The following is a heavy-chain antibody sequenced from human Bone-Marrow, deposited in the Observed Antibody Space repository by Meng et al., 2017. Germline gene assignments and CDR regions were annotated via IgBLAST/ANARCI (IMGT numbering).Heavy chain of an antibody. CDR3: GRDQGRELINH. D-gene: IGHD1-7*01. CDR1: GASISSDIW. CDR2: VYHRGDT. V-gene: IGHV4-4*02. J-gene: IGHJ4*02. Sequence: QVQLQESGPGLVKPSGTLSLTRTVSGASISSDIWWSWVRQPPGKGLEWIGGVYHRGDTNYNPSLKSRVDISVDKSKNQFYLSLFSVTAADTAVYYCGRDQGRELINHWGQGTLVTVSS.